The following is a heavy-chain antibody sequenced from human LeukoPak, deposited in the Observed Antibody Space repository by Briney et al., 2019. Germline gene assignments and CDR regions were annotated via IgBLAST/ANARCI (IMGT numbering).Heavy chain of an antibody. CDR2: IIPIFGTA. J-gene: IGHJ5*02. CDR1: GGTFSSYA. V-gene: IGHV1-69*13. D-gene: IGHD3-10*01. Sequence: ASVKVSCEASGGTFSSYAISWVRQAPGQGLEWMGGIIPIFGTANYAQKFQGRVTITADESTSTAYMELSSLRSEDTAVYYCASTATYYYGSGGRAWFDPWGQGTLVTVSS. CDR3: ASTATYYYGSGGRAWFDP.